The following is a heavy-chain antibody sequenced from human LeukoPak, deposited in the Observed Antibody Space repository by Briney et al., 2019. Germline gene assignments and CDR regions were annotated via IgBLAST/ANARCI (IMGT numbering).Heavy chain of an antibody. Sequence: SETLLLTCTVSGGSISCSSYSWGWIRQPPGKGLEWIGSIYYSGSTYYNPSLKSRVTISVDTSKNQFSLKLSSVTAADTAVYYCARGHYDYVWGSSGPFDYWGQGTLVTVSS. CDR3: ARGHYDYVWGSSGPFDY. D-gene: IGHD3-16*01. CDR1: GGSISCSSYS. J-gene: IGHJ4*02. V-gene: IGHV4-39*07. CDR2: IYYSGST.